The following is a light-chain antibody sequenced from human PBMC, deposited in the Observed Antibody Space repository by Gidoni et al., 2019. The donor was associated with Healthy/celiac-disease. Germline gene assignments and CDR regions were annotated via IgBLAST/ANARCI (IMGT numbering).Light chain of an antibody. CDR3: GTWDSSLSDVV. CDR2: DNN. CDR1: SSNIGNNY. Sequence: QSVLPPPPSVSAAPGQKVTISCSGSSSNIGNNYVSWYQQLPGTAPKLRIYDNNKRPSGIPDRFSGSKSGTSATLGITGLQTGDEADYYCGTWDSSLSDVVFGGGTKLTVL. J-gene: IGLJ2*01. V-gene: IGLV1-51*01.